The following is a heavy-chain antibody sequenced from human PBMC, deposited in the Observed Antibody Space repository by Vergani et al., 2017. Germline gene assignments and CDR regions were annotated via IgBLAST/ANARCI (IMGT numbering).Heavy chain of an antibody. V-gene: IGHV4-34*01. CDR3: ARVNTETNGHLYYYYYMDV. D-gene: IGHD4-11*01. Sequence: QVQPQQWGGGLLKPSETLSFTCVVNGGSFTSYHWTWIRQSPGEGLEWVGDIDHTGRPDYNPSLKSRLTMSVDKSRNQFSLTINSVTATDTAIYFCARVNTETNGHLYYYYYMDVWGQGTAVTVS. J-gene: IGHJ6*03. CDR1: GGSFTSYH. CDR2: IDHTGRP.